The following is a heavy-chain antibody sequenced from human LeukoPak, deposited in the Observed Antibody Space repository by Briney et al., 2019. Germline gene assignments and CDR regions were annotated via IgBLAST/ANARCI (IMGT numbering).Heavy chain of an antibody. D-gene: IGHD1-1*01. CDR1: GFSFSTSW. CDR3: ARDGDSWNDFDY. J-gene: IGHJ4*02. Sequence: GGSLRLSCVASGFSFSTSWMTWVRQAPGKGLEWVANIRKDGREIYYVDSVKGRFTISRDYTKNSLYLQMNSLRAEDTAVYFCARDGDSWNDFDYWGQGTLVTVSS. V-gene: IGHV3-7*01. CDR2: IRKDGREI.